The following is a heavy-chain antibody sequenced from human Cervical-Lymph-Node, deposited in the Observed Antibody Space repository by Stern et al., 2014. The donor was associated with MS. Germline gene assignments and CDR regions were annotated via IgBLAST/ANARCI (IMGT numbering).Heavy chain of an antibody. CDR2: INPNSGGT. D-gene: IGHD3-10*01. CDR1: GYTFTGYY. J-gene: IGHJ4*02. Sequence: VHLVESGAEVKKPGASVKVSCKASGYTFTGYYMHWVRQAPGQGLDWMGRINPNSGGTSDAQKFQGRVTMTRDTSISTAYMELSRLRSDDTAVYYCAREGSLSLDYWGQGTLVTVSS. V-gene: IGHV1-2*06. CDR3: AREGSLSLDY.